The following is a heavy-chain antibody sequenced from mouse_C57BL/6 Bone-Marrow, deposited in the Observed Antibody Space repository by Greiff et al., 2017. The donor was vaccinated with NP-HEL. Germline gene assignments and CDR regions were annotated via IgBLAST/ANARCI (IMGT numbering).Heavy chain of an antibody. Sequence: VQLQQSGPELVKPGASVKISCKAPGYTFTDYYMNWVKQSHGKSLEWIGDINPNNGGTSYNQKFKGKATLTVDKSSSTAYMELRSLTSEDSAVYYCARYYYGSSYDYFDYWGQGTTLTVSS. J-gene: IGHJ2*01. CDR2: INPNNGGT. CDR1: GYTFTDYY. D-gene: IGHD1-1*01. V-gene: IGHV1-26*01. CDR3: ARYYYGSSYDYFDY.